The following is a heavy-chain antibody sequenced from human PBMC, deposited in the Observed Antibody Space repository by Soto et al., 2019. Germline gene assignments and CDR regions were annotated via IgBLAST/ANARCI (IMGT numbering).Heavy chain of an antibody. D-gene: IGHD6-19*01. J-gene: IGHJ4*02. CDR3: ARHFQPSVATDY. V-gene: IGHV5-51*01. Sequence: PGESLKISCKTSGYSFTNYWIGWVRQMPGKGLEWMGIIYPGDSHTRYGPSFQGQVTISADKSISTAYLQWSSLKASDTAMYYCARHFQPSVATDYWGQGTLVTVSS. CDR1: GYSFTNYW. CDR2: IYPGDSHT.